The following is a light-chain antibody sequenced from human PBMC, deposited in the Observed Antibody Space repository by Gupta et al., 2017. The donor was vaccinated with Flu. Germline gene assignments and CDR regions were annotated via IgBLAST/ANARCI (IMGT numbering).Light chain of an antibody. CDR3: TSGDSSRTYRV. CDR1: AFPKQY. Sequence: SYELTQPPSVSVSPGQTARITCSGDAFPKQYAYWYQQKPGQAPVLLIYKDSERPSGIPARFSGSKSGTTATLNITGVQAEEEADYYWTSGDSSRTYRVFGGGTKVTVL. CDR2: KDS. J-gene: IGLJ2*01. V-gene: IGLV3-25*02.